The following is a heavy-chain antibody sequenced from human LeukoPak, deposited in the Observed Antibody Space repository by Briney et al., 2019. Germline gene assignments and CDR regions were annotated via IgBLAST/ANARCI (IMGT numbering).Heavy chain of an antibody. CDR1: GFSFSAYW. D-gene: IGHD2-15*01. V-gene: IGHV3-7*01. Sequence: HPGGSLRLSCAASGFSFSAYWMTWVRQAPGTGLEWVANINPAGSETYYVDPVKGRLSISRDNAKNLVYLQMNSLRAEDTAVYHCARFGYVAAVDVWGQGTPVTVSS. J-gene: IGHJ4*02. CDR2: INPAGSET. CDR3: ARFGYVAAVDV.